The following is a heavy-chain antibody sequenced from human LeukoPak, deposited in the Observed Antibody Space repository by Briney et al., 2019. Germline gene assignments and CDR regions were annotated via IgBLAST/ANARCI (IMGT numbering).Heavy chain of an antibody. CDR1: GGSFSGYY. CDR3: ARDPTTVTTLYYFDY. CDR2: INHSGST. J-gene: IGHJ4*02. D-gene: IGHD4-17*01. V-gene: IGHV4-34*01. Sequence: SETLSLTCAVYGGSFSGYYWSWIRQPPGKGLEWIGEINHSGSTNYNPSLKSRVTISVDTSKNQFSLKLSSVTAADTAVYYCARDPTTVTTLYYFDYWGQGTLVTVSS.